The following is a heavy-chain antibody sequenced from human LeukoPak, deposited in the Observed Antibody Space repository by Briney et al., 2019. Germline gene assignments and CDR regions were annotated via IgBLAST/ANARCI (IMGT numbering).Heavy chain of an antibody. CDR2: IYSGGST. V-gene: IGHV3-53*01. J-gene: IGHJ4*02. D-gene: IGHD3-10*01. CDR3: ASFDASVGTGDY. Sequence: GGSLRLSCAASGFTVSSNYMSWVRQAPGKGLEWVSVIYSGGSTYYADSVKGRFTISRDNSKNTLYLQMNSLRAEDTAVYYCASFDASVGTGDYWGQGTLVTVSS. CDR1: GFTVSSNY.